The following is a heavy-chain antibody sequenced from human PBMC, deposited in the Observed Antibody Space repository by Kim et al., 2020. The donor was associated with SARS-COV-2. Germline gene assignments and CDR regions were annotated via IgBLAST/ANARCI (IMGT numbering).Heavy chain of an antibody. CDR3: AGGKPGDPTGDYDSSGYYCDY. CDR2: INHSGST. V-gene: IGHV4-34*01. CDR1: GGSFSGYY. J-gene: IGHJ4*02. Sequence: SETLSLTCAVYGGSFSGYYWSWIRQPPGKGLEWIGEINHSGSTNYNPSLKSRVTISVDTSKNQFSLKLSSVTAADTAVYYCAGGKPGDPTGDYDSSGYYCDYWGQGTLVTVSS. D-gene: IGHD3-22*01.